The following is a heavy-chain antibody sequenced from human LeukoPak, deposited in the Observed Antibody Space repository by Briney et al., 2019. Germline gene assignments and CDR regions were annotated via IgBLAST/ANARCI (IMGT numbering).Heavy chain of an antibody. J-gene: IGHJ3*01. D-gene: IGHD3/OR15-3a*01. CDR2: ISPSGDIT. Sequence: GGTLTLSCAASGFHFSAYGLNWIRQPPGKGLEGGSGISPSGDITYYADSVMGRFTISRDNRKSTVSLQMNSLRAEDTALYYCVRDLDWGAFDVWGQGRMVTVSS. CDR1: GFHFSAYG. V-gene: IGHV3-23*01. CDR3: VRDLDWGAFDV.